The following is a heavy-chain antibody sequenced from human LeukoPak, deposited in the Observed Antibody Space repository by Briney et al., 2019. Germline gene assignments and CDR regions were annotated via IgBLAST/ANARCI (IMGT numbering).Heavy chain of an antibody. CDR1: GYTFTSYG. CDR2: ISVYNGNT. V-gene: IGHV1-18*04. CDR3: ARDCSGGSCYSPLVDY. D-gene: IGHD2-15*01. Sequence: ASVKVSCKASGYTFTSYGISWVRQAPGQGLEWMGWISVYNGNTNYAQKLQGRVTMTTDTSTSTAYMELRSLRSDDTAVYYCARDCSGGSCYSPLVDYWGQGTLATVSS. J-gene: IGHJ4*02.